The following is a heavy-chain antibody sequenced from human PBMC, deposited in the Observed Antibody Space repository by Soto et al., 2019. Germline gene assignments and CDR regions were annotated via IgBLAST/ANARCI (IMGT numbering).Heavy chain of an antibody. CDR1: GGSISSSSYY. CDR2: IYYSGST. V-gene: IGHV4-39*01. CDR3: ARHTPAISISDH. D-gene: IGHD2-15*01. Sequence: QLQLQESGPGLVKPSETLSLTCTVSGGSISSSSYYWGWIRQPPGKGLEWIGSIYYSGSTYYNPSLKRRVTMSVATSKSQFSLKLSSVPAADTAVYYCARHTPAISISDHWGQGTLVTVSS. J-gene: IGHJ4*02.